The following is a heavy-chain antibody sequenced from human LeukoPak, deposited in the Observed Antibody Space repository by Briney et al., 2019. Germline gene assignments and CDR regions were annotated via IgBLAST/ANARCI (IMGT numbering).Heavy chain of an antibody. J-gene: IGHJ4*02. V-gene: IGHV4-34*01. Sequence: SSETLSLTCAVYGGSFSGYYWSWIRQPPGKGLEWIGEINHSGSTNYNPSLKSRVTISVDTSKNQFSLKLSSVTAADTAVYYCARPGRRISSSWYNYWGQGTLVTVSS. CDR3: ARPGRRISSSWYNY. CDR2: INHSGST. CDR1: GGSFSGYY. D-gene: IGHD6-13*01.